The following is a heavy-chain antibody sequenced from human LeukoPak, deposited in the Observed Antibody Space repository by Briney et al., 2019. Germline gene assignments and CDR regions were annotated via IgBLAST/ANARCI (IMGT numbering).Heavy chain of an antibody. Sequence: SVKVSCKASGGTFSSYAISWVRQAPGQGLEWMGGIIPIFGTANYAQKFQGRVTITADESTSTAYMELSSLRSEDTAVYYCARDGTLKYCSSTSCYGFAFDIWGQGTMVTVSA. CDR3: ARDGTLKYCSSTSCYGFAFDI. CDR2: IIPIFGTA. D-gene: IGHD2-2*01. J-gene: IGHJ3*02. V-gene: IGHV1-69*13. CDR1: GGTFSSYA.